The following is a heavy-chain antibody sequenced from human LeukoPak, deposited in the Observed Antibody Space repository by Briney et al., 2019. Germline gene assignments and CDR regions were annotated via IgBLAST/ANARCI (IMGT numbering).Heavy chain of an antibody. V-gene: IGHV3-33*01. Sequence: HGGSLRLSCAASGFTFSTFAMHWVRQAPGKGLEWVAVIWYDGSDKYYADSVKGRFTISRDNSKNTLYLQMNSLRVEDTAVYYCARAGYGAGNYYYYGMDVWGQGTAVTVSS. J-gene: IGHJ6*02. CDR2: IWYDGSDK. CDR1: GFTFSTFA. D-gene: IGHD5-12*01. CDR3: ARAGYGAGNYYYYGMDV.